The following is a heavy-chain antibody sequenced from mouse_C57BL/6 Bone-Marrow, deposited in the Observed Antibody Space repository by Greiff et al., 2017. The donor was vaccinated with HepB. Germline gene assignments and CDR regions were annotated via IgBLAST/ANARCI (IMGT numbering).Heavy chain of an antibody. CDR1: GFNIKDDY. V-gene: IGHV14-4*01. CDR3: TTRGLPFAY. D-gene: IGHD2-4*01. Sequence: EVKLQESGAELVRPGASVKLSCTASGFNIKDDYMHWVKQRPEQGLEWIGWIDPENGDTEYASKFQGKATITADTSSNTAYLQLSSLTSEDTAVYYCTTRGLPFAYWGQGTLVTVSA. J-gene: IGHJ3*01. CDR2: IDPENGDT.